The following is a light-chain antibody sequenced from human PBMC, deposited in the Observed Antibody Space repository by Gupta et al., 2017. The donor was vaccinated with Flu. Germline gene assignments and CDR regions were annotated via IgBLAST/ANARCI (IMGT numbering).Light chain of an antibody. Sequence: GQNASIGGGENNSGSKDVHWYQQRPGKAPVLIIYGNNGRPSGVPDRFSGSKSGNTATLTISGVEAEDEADYYCQLWDSSSNQVVLGGGTKLTVL. J-gene: IGLJ2*01. CDR1: NSGSKD. CDR3: QLWDSSSNQVV. CDR2: GNN. V-gene: IGLV3-21*02.